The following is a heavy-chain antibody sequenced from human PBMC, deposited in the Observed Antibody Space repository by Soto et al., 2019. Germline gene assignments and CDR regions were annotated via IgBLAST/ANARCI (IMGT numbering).Heavy chain of an antibody. CDR2: PYYRSKWYY. D-gene: IGHD5-12*01. Sequence: SQTLSLTCAITGDSVSSNSAGWSWVRQSPSRGLEWLGRPYYRSKWYYEYAVSVRGRITITPDTSKNQHSLQLHSVTPEDTDVYCCARGEQYSGRIFDYWGQGTLVTVS. CDR3: ARGEQYSGRIFDY. CDR1: GDSVSSNSAG. J-gene: IGHJ4*01. V-gene: IGHV6-1*01.